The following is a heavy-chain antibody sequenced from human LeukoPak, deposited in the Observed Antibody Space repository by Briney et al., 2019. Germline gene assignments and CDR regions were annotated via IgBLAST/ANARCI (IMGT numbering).Heavy chain of an antibody. V-gene: IGHV3-30-3*02. CDR3: AKCSDSSSWYGGLYYYYYGMDV. CDR1: GFTFSSYA. CDR2: ISYDGSNK. Sequence: PXGSLRLSCAASGFTFSSYAMHWVRQAPGKGLEWVAVISYDGSNKYYADSVKGRFTISRDNSKNTLYLQMNSLRAEDTAVYYCAKCSDSSSWYGGLYYYYYGMDVWGQGTTVTVSS. J-gene: IGHJ6*02. D-gene: IGHD6-13*01.